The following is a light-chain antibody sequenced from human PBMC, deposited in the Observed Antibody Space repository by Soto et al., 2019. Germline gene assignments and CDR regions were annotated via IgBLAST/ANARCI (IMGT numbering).Light chain of an antibody. Sequence: IGMKQSPTTLSVSPGERATLSCRASQSVSSRLAWFQQKPGQAPRLLIYFASTRATGVPARFRGSGSGTEFTLTISSLRSEDSAIYYCQQYFEWPPMTWGQGSKVDIK. V-gene: IGKV3-15*01. CDR1: QSVSSR. CDR2: FAS. CDR3: QQYFEWPPMT. J-gene: IGKJ1*01.